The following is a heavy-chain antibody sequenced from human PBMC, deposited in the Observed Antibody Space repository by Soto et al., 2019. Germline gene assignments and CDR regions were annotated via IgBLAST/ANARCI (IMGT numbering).Heavy chain of an antibody. D-gene: IGHD3-10*01. Sequence: SETLSLTCAVYGGSFSGYYWSWIRQPPGKGLEWIGEINHSGSTNYNPSLKSRVTISVDTSKSQFSLKLSSVTAADTAVYYCARVRLLWFGELLPPSLEGWFDTWGQGTLVTVSS. V-gene: IGHV4-34*01. CDR3: ARVRLLWFGELLPPSLEGWFDT. J-gene: IGHJ5*02. CDR1: GGSFSGYY. CDR2: INHSGST.